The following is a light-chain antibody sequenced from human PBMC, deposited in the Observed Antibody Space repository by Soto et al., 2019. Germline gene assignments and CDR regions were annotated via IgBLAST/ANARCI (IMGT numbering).Light chain of an antibody. CDR1: SSDVGTYIY. V-gene: IGLV2-14*03. J-gene: IGLJ2*01. Sequence: QYALTQPASVSGSPGQSITISCTGTSSDVGTYIYVSWYQHHPGKAPKLMIYDVSNRPSGVSNRFSGSKSGNTASLTISGLQAEDEADYYCSSYTSRSTVVFGGGTKLTVL. CDR2: DVS. CDR3: SSYTSRSTVV.